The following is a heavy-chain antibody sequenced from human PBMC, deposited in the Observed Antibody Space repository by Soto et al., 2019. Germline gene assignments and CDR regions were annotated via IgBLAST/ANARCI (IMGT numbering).Heavy chain of an antibody. CDR2: INTGNGNT. CDR3: ASGNCGYICYHDY. D-gene: IGHD5-12*01. Sequence: QVQLVQSGAEVKKPGASVKVSCKPSGYAFTSYLLYWVRQAPGQRLEWMGWINTGNGNTKYSHKFQGRVTITRDTSASTAYMELSSLTSEDTAVYYCASGNCGYICYHDYWGQGTLVTVSS. J-gene: IGHJ4*02. CDR1: GYAFTSYL. V-gene: IGHV1-3*04.